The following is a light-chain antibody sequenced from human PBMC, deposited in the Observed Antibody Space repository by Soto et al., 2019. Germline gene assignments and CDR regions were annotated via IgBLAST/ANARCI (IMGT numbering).Light chain of an antibody. J-gene: IGLJ3*02. CDR3: SSCTDSNNWV. CDR2: EVS. V-gene: IGLV2-8*01. CDR1: SSDVGGYNS. Sequence: QSVLTQPPSASGSPEQSVTISCTGTSSDVGGYNSVSWYQQHPGRAPKLLIYEVSKRPSGVPDRFSGSKSGNTASLTVSGLQTEDEADYYCSSCTDSNNWVFGVGTKLTVL.